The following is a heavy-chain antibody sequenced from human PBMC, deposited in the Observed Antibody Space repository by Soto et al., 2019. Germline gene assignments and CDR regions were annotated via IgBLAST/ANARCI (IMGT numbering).Heavy chain of an antibody. Sequence: PSETLSLTCTVSGGSISSGGYYWSWIRQHPGKGLEWIGYIYYSGSTYYNPSLKSRVTISVDTSKNQFSLKLSSVTAADTAVYYCARVMGIRCSGGSCYRSDAFDIWGQGTMVTVSS. CDR1: GGSISSGGYY. CDR3: ARVMGIRCSGGSCYRSDAFDI. CDR2: IYYSGST. D-gene: IGHD2-15*01. V-gene: IGHV4-31*03. J-gene: IGHJ3*02.